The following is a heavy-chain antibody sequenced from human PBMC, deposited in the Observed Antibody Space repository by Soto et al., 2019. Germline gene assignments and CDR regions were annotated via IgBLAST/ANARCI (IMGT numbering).Heavy chain of an antibody. CDR2: IIPIFGTA. V-gene: IGHV1-69*13. CDR3: ARDLPYYYDSSGPTGI. Sequence: ASVKVSCKASGYTFTSYGISWVRQAPGQGLEWMGGIIPIFGTANYAQKFQGRVTITADESTSTAYMELSSLRSEDTAVYYCARDLPYYYDSSGPTGIWGQGTMVTVSS. J-gene: IGHJ3*02. CDR1: GYTFTSYG. D-gene: IGHD3-22*01.